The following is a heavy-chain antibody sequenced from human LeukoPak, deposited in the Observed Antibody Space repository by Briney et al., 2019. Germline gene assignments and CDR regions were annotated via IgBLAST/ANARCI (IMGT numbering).Heavy chain of an antibody. CDR1: GFTFSSYG. CDR3: ASIWFGESYFDY. Sequence: GGSLRLSCAASGFTFSSYGMHWVRQAPGKGLVWVSRINSDGSSTSYADSVKGRFTISRDNAKNTLYLQMNSLRAEDTAVYYCASIWFGESYFDYWGQGTLVTVSS. V-gene: IGHV3-74*01. CDR2: INSDGSST. J-gene: IGHJ4*02. D-gene: IGHD3-10*01.